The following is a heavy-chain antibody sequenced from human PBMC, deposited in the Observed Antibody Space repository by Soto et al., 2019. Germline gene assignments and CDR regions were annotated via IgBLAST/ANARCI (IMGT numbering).Heavy chain of an antibody. Sequence: PSETLSLTCAIYGGSFSGYYWSWIRQPPGKGLEWIGEINHSGSTNYNPSLKNRVTISVDKTKNQFSLKLSTVTAADKAVYYCARAGYFVPFDYWGQGTLVTVSS. V-gene: IGHV4-34*01. J-gene: IGHJ4*02. CDR3: ARAGYFVPFDY. CDR2: INHSGST. D-gene: IGHD3-22*01. CDR1: GGSFSGYY.